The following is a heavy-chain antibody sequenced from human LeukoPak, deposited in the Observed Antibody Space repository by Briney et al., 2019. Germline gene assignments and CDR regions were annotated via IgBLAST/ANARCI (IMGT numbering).Heavy chain of an antibody. V-gene: IGHV5-51*01. D-gene: IGHD6-13*01. J-gene: IGHJ5*02. CDR1: GYSFTNYW. CDR3: ACRDLSSTWSYP. Sequence: HGESLKISCKGVGYSFTNYWIGWVRQMPGKGMEWMGVIYPGDSRVRYNPSFQGQVTISVDKSVSTAYLQWISLKASDTAMYYCACRDLSSTWSYPWGQGTLVTVSS. CDR2: IYPGDSRV.